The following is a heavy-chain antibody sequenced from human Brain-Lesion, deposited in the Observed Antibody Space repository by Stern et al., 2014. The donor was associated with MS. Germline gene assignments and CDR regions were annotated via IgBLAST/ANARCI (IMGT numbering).Heavy chain of an antibody. CDR1: GGSVSSTSYA. D-gene: IGHD2-15*01. CDR3: AGEEDIRYCSGGSCTGNWFDP. J-gene: IGHJ5*02. V-gene: IGHV4-39*01. CDR2: LYYSGNT. Sequence: QVQLQESGPGLVKPSETLSLTCTVAGGSVSSTSYAWAWIRQPPGKGLEWIGTLYYSGNTSYSPPLKSRLPISLHTPKNQFPLKRGSVTAADTAVYYCAGEEDIRYCSGGSCTGNWFDPWGQGTLVTVSS.